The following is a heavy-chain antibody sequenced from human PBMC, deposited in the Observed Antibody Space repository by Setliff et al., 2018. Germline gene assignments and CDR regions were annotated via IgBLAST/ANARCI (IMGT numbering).Heavy chain of an antibody. D-gene: IGHD3-10*01. V-gene: IGHV3-7*01. CDR1: GFTFSTYW. Sequence: GGSLRLSCAASGFTFSTYWMSWVRQAPGKGLEWVANINQYGSEKYYVDSVKGRFTISRDNAKKSLDLQMNSLRVDDTAVYYCARHNSQFGPFTMIRERSYMDVWGRGSTVTVSS. CDR3: ARHNSQFGPFTMIRERSYMDV. CDR2: INQYGSEK. J-gene: IGHJ6*03.